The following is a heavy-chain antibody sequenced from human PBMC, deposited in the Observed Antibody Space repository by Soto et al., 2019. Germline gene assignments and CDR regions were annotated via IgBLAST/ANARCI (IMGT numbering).Heavy chain of an antibody. CDR1: GGTFSSYA. CDR2: IIPIFGTA. Sequence: QVQLVQSGAEVKKPGSSVKVSCKASGGTFSSYAISWVRQAPGQGLEWMGGIIPIFGTANYAQKFQGRVTITADESTSTAYMELSSLRSEDTAVYYCARAFSSSWYWGSSHWGQGTLVTVSS. V-gene: IGHV1-69*01. CDR3: ARAFSSSWYWGSSH. J-gene: IGHJ4*02. D-gene: IGHD6-13*01.